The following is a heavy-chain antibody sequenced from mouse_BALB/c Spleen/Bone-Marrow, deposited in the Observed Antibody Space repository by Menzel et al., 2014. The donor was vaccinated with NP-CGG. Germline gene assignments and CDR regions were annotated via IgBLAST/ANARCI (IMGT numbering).Heavy chain of an antibody. J-gene: IGHJ3*01. CDR2: IDPANGNT. Sequence: EVQLQQSGAELVKPGASVKLSCTASGFNIKDTHMHWVKQRPEQGLEWIGRIDPANGNTKYDPKFQGKATITADTSSNTAYLQLSSLTSEDTAVYYCARWGITTGFAYWGQGTLVTVSA. D-gene: IGHD2-4*01. CDR1: GFNIKDTH. V-gene: IGHV14-3*02. CDR3: ARWGITTGFAY.